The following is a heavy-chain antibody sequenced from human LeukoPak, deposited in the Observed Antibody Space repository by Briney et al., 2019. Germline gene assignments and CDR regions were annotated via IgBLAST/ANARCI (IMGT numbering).Heavy chain of an antibody. Sequence: GGSLRLSCAASGFTFSSYSMNWVRQAPGKGLEWVSSISSSSSYIYYADSVKGRFTISRDNAKNSLYLQMNSLRAEDTAVYYCARDPPNYDILTGFPEYFQHWGQGTLVTVSS. CDR3: ARDPPNYDILTGFPEYFQH. V-gene: IGHV3-21*01. J-gene: IGHJ1*01. D-gene: IGHD3-9*01. CDR1: GFTFSSYS. CDR2: ISSSSSYI.